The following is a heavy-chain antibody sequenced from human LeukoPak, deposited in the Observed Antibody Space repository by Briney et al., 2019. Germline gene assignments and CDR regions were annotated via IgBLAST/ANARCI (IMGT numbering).Heavy chain of an antibody. CDR2: IDPSDSYT. V-gene: IGHV5-10-1*01. CDR1: GYSFSPYW. D-gene: IGHD1-26*01. J-gene: IGHJ4*02. CDR3: ARRAVGATGYFDY. Sequence: GGTLRVFCKGSGYSFSPYWITRGGQRAGEGLEWMGGIDPSDSYTNYSPSFQGHVTISADKSISTAYLQWSSLKASDTAMYYCARRAVGATGYFDYWGQGTLVTVSS.